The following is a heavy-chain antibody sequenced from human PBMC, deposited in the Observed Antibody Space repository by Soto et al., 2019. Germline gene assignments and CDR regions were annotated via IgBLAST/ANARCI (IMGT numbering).Heavy chain of an antibody. J-gene: IGHJ6*02. Sequence: QVQLVQSGAEVKKPGASVKVSCKASGYTFTSYGISWVRQAPGQGLEWMGWISAYNGNTNYAQKLQGRITMTTDTSTSTAYMELRSLRSDDTAVYYCARVITGTTFYYYYGMDVWGQGTTVTFSS. CDR3: ARVITGTTFYYYYGMDV. V-gene: IGHV1-18*01. CDR2: ISAYNGNT. D-gene: IGHD1-7*01. CDR1: GYTFTSYG.